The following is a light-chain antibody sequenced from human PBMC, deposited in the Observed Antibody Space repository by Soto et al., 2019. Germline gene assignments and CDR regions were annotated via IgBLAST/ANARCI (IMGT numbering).Light chain of an antibody. Sequence: QSVLTQPASVSGSPGQSITISCTGSSSDIGGYILVSWYQQHPGKAPKLMLYEVSKRPSGVSNRFSGSKSGNTASLTISGLQAEDEADYYCCSFAGTSPYVFGSGTKVTVL. V-gene: IGLV2-23*02. CDR3: CSFAGTSPYV. CDR1: SSDIGGYIL. J-gene: IGLJ1*01. CDR2: EVS.